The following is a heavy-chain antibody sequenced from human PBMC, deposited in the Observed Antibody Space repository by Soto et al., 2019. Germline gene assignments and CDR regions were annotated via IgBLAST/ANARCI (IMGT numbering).Heavy chain of an antibody. J-gene: IGHJ4*02. V-gene: IGHV3-30-3*01. CDR1: GFTFSSYA. CDR2: ISHDGNNT. D-gene: IGHD3-22*01. CDR3: ARRRYYYDSTTYSDGQPADY. Sequence: QVQLVDSGGGVVQPGGSLRLSCAASGFTFSSYAMYWVRQAPGKGLEWMAFISHDGNNTYYADSVKGRFSISRDNSKNTLYLQMNSLRTEDTAMFYCARRRYYYDSTTYSDGQPADYWGLGTLVTVSS.